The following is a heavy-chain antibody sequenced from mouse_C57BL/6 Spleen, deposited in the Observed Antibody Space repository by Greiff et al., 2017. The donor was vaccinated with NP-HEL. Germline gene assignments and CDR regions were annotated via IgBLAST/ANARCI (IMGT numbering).Heavy chain of an antibody. CDR2: IRSKSNNYAT. CDR3: VRSYYGSKGYFDV. V-gene: IGHV10-1*01. Sequence: DVKLVESGGGLVQPKGSLKLSCAASGFSFNTYAMNWVRQAPGKGLEWVARIRSKSNNYATYYADSVKDRFTISRDDSESMLYLQMNNLKTEDTAMYYCVRSYYGSKGYFDVWGTGTTVTVSS. CDR1: GFSFNTYA. D-gene: IGHD1-1*01. J-gene: IGHJ1*03.